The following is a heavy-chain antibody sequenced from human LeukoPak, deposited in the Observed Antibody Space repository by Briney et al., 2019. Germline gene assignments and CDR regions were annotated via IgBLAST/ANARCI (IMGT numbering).Heavy chain of an antibody. Sequence: GGSRRLSCAASGFTFSSYAMSWVRQAPGKRLEWVSAISGSGGSTYYADSVKGRFTISRDNSKNTLYLQMNSLRAEDTAVYYCAKDTFIMITFGGVIVEPRDDYWGQGTLVTVSS. CDR2: ISGSGGST. J-gene: IGHJ4*02. V-gene: IGHV3-23*01. CDR3: AKDTFIMITFGGVIVEPRDDY. CDR1: GFTFSSYA. D-gene: IGHD3-16*02.